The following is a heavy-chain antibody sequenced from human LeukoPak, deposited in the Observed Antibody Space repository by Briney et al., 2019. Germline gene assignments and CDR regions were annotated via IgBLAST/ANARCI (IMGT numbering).Heavy chain of an antibody. J-gene: IGHJ5*02. CDR3: AREDPYDFWSGYYLFDP. Sequence: KPSETLPLTCTVSGGSISSYYWSWIRQPAGRGLEWIGRIYTSGSTNYNPSLKSRVTMSVDTSKNQFSLKLSSVTAADTAVYYCAREDPYDFWSGYYLFDPWGRGTLVTVSS. CDR1: GGSISSYY. V-gene: IGHV4-4*07. D-gene: IGHD3-3*01. CDR2: IYTSGST.